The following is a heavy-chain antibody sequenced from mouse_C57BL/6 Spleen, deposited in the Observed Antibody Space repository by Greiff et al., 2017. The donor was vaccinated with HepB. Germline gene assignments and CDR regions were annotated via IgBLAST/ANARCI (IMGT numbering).Heavy chain of an antibody. V-gene: IGHV5-6-3*01. CDR1: GFTFSSYG. J-gene: IGHJ2*01. CDR2: INSNGGST. Sequence: EVMLVESGGGLVQPGGSLKLSCAASGFTFSSYGMSWVRQTPDKRLELVATINSNGGSTYYPDSVKGRFTISRDNAKNTLYLQMSSLKSEDTAMYYGARMARTINWGQGTTLIVSS. CDR3: ARMARTIN.